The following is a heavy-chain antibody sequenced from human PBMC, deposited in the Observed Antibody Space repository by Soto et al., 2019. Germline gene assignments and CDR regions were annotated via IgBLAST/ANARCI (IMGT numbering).Heavy chain of an antibody. J-gene: IGHJ4*02. CDR2: MNPNSGNT. Sequence: QVQLVQSGAEVKKPGASVKVSCKASGYTFTSYDINWVRQATGQGLEWMGWMNPNSGNTGYAHKXXGXLTMTRNTSISTAYMELSSLRSDDTAVYYCARSVEWLASFDYWGQGTLVTVSS. V-gene: IGHV1-8*01. D-gene: IGHD6-19*01. CDR3: ARSVEWLASFDY. CDR1: GYTFTSYD.